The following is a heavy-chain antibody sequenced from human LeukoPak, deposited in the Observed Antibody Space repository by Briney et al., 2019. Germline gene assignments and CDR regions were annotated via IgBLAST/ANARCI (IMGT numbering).Heavy chain of an antibody. CDR1: GYTFTGYY. D-gene: IGHD6-13*01. V-gene: IGHV1-2*02. J-gene: IGHJ6*02. CDR2: INPNSGGT. Sequence: ASVKVSCKASGYTFTGYYMHWVRQAPGQGLEWMGWINPNSGGTNYARKFQGRVTMTRDTSISTAYMELSRLRSDDTAVYYCARAYSSSWYSYYGMDVWGQGTTVTVSS. CDR3: ARAYSSSWYSYYGMDV.